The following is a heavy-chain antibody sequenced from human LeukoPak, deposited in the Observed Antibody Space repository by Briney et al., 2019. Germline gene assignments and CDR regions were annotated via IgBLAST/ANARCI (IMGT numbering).Heavy chain of an antibody. CDR1: GFIFSNYY. J-gene: IGHJ4*02. Sequence: PGGSLRLSCAASGFIFSNYYLNWVRQAPGKGLEWVSCIHGSASYNYYADSVKGRFTVSRDSAKNSLYLEMSSLRVEDTAVYYCARGGVVPAAPADYWGQGTLVTVSS. D-gene: IGHD2-2*01. CDR2: IHGSASYN. V-gene: IGHV3-21*06. CDR3: ARGGVVPAAPADY.